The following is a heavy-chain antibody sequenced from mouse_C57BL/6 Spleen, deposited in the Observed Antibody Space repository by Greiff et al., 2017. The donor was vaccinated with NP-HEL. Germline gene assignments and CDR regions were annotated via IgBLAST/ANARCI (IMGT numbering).Heavy chain of an antibody. CDR1: GYTFTSYW. V-gene: IGHV1-61*01. D-gene: IGHD2-14*01. CDR2: IYPSDSET. CDR3: ARRVRPLSYWYFDV. J-gene: IGHJ1*03. Sequence: QVQLQQPGAELVRPGSSVKLSCKASGYTFTSYWMDWVKQRPGQGLEWIGNIYPSDSETHYNQKFKDKATLTVDKSSSTAYMQLSSLTSEDSAVYYCARRVRPLSYWYFDVWGTGTTVTVSS.